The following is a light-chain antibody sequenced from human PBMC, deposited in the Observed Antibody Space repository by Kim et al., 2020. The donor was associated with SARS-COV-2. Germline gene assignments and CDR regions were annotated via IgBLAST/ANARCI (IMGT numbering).Light chain of an antibody. Sequence: DIQLTQSPSFLSASVGDRVTITCRASQDISTYLAWYQQNPGKAPKLLIYAASTLESGVPSRFSGSGSGTEFTLTISSLQPEDFATYYSQHLNSYPLFGQGTKLEIK. CDR2: AAS. V-gene: IGKV1-9*01. J-gene: IGKJ2*01. CDR3: QHLNSYPL. CDR1: QDISTY.